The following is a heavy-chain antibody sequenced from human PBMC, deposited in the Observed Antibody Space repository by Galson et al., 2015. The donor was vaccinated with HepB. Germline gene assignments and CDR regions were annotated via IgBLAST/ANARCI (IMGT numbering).Heavy chain of an antibody. CDR1: GYAFTDYY. D-gene: IGHD1-1*01. J-gene: IGHJ4*02. Sequence: SVKVSCKASGYAFTDYYLHWVRQAPGQGLEWMGWINPNSGATKYAQNFQGRVTMTRDTSISTAYMELSRLTSDDTDDTAVYYCSRGRHTATVNPPLDYWGQGTLVTVSS. V-gene: IGHV1-2*02. CDR2: INPNSGAT. CDR3: YYCSRGRHTATVNPPLDY.